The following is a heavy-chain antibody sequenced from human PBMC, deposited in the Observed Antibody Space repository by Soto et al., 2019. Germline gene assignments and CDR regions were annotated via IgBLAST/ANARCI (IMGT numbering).Heavy chain of an antibody. Sequence: LRLSCAASGFTFSSYGMHWVRQAPGKGLEWVAVISYDGSNKYYADSVKGRFTISRDNSKNTLYLQMNSLRAEDTAVYYCAKDGYCSGGSCWRDDAFDIWGQGTMVTVSS. V-gene: IGHV3-30*18. J-gene: IGHJ3*02. CDR2: ISYDGSNK. CDR3: AKDGYCSGGSCWRDDAFDI. D-gene: IGHD2-15*01. CDR1: GFTFSSYG.